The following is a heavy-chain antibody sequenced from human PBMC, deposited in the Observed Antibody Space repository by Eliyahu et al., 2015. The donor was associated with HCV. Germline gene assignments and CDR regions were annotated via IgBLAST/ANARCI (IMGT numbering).Heavy chain of an antibody. V-gene: IGHV3-20*04. D-gene: IGHD5-18*01. Sequence: EVQLVESGGGVVRPGGSLRLSCAASGFTFXDYGMSWVRQAPGKGLGWVSGINWNGGRIGYADSVKGRFTISRDNAKNSLYLQMNSLRAEDTAFYYCARGAGDTAMVIRPWYFDYWGQGTLVTVSS. CDR3: ARGAGDTAMVIRPWYFDY. CDR1: GFTFXDYG. J-gene: IGHJ4*02. CDR2: INWNGGRI.